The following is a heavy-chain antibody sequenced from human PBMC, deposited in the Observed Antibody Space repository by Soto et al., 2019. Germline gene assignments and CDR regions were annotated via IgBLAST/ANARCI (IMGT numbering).Heavy chain of an antibody. CDR1: GFTFNTYT. V-gene: IGHV3-48*02. CDR2: ISPDGSM. J-gene: IGHJ4*02. CDR3: ARDRDYAFDY. Sequence: GGSLRLSCTATGFTFNTYTMNWVRQAPGKGLEWISYISPDGSMYYADSVKSRFTISRDNAKNSLYLQMNSLRDEDTAVYYCARDRDYAFDYCGQGTLVTVYS. D-gene: IGHD2-2*01.